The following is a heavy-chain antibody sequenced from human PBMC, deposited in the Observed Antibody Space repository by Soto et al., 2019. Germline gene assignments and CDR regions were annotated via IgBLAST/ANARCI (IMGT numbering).Heavy chain of an antibody. CDR1: GFTFSSYS. V-gene: IGHV3-21*01. J-gene: IGHJ3*02. Sequence: EVQLVESGGGLVKPGGSLRLSCAASGFTFSSYSMNWVRQAPGKGLEWVSSISSSSSYIYYADSVKGRFTISRDNAKNPLYLKMNSRRAEDTAVYYCAGKYAFDIGGQGTLVTVSS. CDR2: ISSSSSYI. CDR3: AGKYAFDI.